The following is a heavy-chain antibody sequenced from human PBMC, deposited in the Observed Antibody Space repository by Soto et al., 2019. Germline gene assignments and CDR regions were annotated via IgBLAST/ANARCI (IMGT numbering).Heavy chain of an antibody. J-gene: IGHJ1*01. Sequence: QVQLQESGPGLVKPSETLSLTCTVSGGSISNYFWSWIRQPPGKGLEWIGDIYYSGSTNYNPSLKSRVTISVDTSKHQFSLKLSSVNAAYTAVYYCARGGTAAGTEYFQYWGQGTLVTVSS. CDR3: ARGGTAAGTEYFQY. D-gene: IGHD2-2*01. CDR1: GGSISNYF. V-gene: IGHV4-59*01. CDR2: IYYSGST.